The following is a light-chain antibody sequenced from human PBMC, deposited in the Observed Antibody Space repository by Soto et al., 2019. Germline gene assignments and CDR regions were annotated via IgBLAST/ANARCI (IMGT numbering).Light chain of an antibody. Sequence: EIGLTQSRGTLTLSPGARAALSCRASQTVSSSSLAWYQQKPGQAPRLLIFGASTRAAGFPDRFSGSGSGTDFTLTISRLEPEDFAVYYCQQYGSSPRTFGQGTKADIK. J-gene: IGKJ1*01. CDR3: QQYGSSPRT. CDR2: GAS. CDR1: QTVSSSS. V-gene: IGKV3-20*01.